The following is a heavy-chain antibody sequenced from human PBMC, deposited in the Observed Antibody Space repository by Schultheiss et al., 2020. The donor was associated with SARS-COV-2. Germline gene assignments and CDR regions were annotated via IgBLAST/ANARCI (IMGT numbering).Heavy chain of an antibody. CDR2: ISSSSSYT. CDR3: ASFAAAGNGPRTVTVPGYYYYYGMDV. V-gene: IGHV3-11*06. Sequence: GGSLRLSCAASGLTFSDYYISWIRQAPGKGLEWVSYISSSSSYTNYADSVKGRFTISRDNAKNSLYLQMNSLRDEDTAVYYCASFAAAGNGPRTVTVPGYYYYYGMDVWGQGTTVTVSS. CDR1: GLTFSDYY. J-gene: IGHJ6*02. D-gene: IGHD3/OR15-3a*01.